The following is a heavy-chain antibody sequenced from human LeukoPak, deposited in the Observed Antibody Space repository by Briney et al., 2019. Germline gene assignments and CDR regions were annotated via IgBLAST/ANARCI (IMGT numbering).Heavy chain of an antibody. V-gene: IGHV3-74*01. CDR3: ATAGGETSRMGFDP. CDR2: ISGDGSVT. J-gene: IGHJ5*02. D-gene: IGHD4-17*01. Sequence: GGSLRLSCADSGFTFRRYWMHWVRQTPGKGLVWVSCISGDGSVTRYADSVKGRFTISRDNTRDTLYLQMHSLRVEDMAVYYCATAGGETSRMGFDPWGQGSLVTVSS. CDR1: GFTFRRYW.